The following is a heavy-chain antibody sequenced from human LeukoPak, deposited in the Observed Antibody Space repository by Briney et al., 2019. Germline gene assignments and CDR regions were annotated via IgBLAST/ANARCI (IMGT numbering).Heavy chain of an antibody. J-gene: IGHJ3*02. Sequence: ASVKVSCKASGFTFTNYNMHWVRQAPGQGLEWMGIINPSGGSTNYAQNIHARVTMTRDTSTSTVYMELSSLRSEDTAVYYCARVRDGYNDAYDIWGQGTMVTVPS. CDR3: ARVRDGYNDAYDI. D-gene: IGHD5-24*01. V-gene: IGHV1-46*01. CDR1: GFTFTNYN. CDR2: INPSGGST.